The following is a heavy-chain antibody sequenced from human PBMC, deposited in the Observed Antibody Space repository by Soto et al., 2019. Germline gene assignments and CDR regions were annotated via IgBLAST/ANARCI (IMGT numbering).Heavy chain of an antibody. Sequence: ASVRVSFPASGYAFTCYYMHWVRHAPGQGLEWMGIINPSGGSTSYAQKFQGRVTMTRDTSTSTVYMELSSLRSEDTAVYYCATFQLEMDFYYYGMDVWGQGTTVTVPS. CDR1: GYAFTCYY. V-gene: IGHV1-46*01. J-gene: IGHJ6*02. CDR2: INPSGGST. D-gene: IGHD1-1*01. CDR3: ATFQLEMDFYYYGMDV.